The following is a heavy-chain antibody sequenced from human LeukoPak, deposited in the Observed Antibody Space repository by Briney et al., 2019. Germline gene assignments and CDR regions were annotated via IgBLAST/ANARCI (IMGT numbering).Heavy chain of an antibody. D-gene: IGHD2-15*01. Sequence: GASVKVSCKASGYTFTGYYMHWVRQAPGQGLEWMGWINPNSGGTNYAQKFQGRVTMTRDTSISTAYMELSRLRSDDTAVYYCARDGYCSGGSCYQSAFDIWGQGTMVTVSS. J-gene: IGHJ3*02. CDR3: ARDGYCSGGSCYQSAFDI. CDR2: INPNSGGT. CDR1: GYTFTGYY. V-gene: IGHV1-2*02.